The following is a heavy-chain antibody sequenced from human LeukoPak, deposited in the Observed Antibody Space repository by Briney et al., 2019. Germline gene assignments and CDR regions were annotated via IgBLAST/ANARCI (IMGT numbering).Heavy chain of an antibody. V-gene: IGHV3-23*01. CDR1: GFTFSTSA. Sequence: PGGTLRLSCAASGFTFSTSALSWVRQAPGKGLEWVSCISSRGGSTYYADSVKGRFTISRDNSKNTLYLQMNSLRAGDTAVYYCARGLMDSSGYYLLDYWGQGTLVTVSS. D-gene: IGHD3-22*01. CDR3: ARGLMDSSGYYLLDY. J-gene: IGHJ4*02. CDR2: ISSRGGST.